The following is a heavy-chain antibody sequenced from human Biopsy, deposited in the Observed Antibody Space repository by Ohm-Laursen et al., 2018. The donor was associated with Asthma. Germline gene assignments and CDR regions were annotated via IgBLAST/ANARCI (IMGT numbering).Heavy chain of an antibody. V-gene: IGHV1-3*04. D-gene: IGHD3-9*01. J-gene: IGHJ3*01. Sequence: SSVKVSCKAFGYNFISFVIPWVRQAPGQRLEWMGWVNTGHGNTKYSQKFQGRVTITRDTSASTAYMELRSLRSEDTATYYCARTYYDFLTGQVKDVFGVWGQGTMVTVSS. CDR3: ARTYYDFLTGQVKDVFGV. CDR2: VNTGHGNT. CDR1: GYNFISFV.